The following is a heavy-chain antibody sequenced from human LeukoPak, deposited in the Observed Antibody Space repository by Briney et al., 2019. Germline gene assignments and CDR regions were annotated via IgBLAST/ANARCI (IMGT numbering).Heavy chain of an antibody. CDR2: INKNGGT. CDR1: SDSISSGDYY. Sequence: PSETLSLTCTVSSDSISSGDYYWSWIRQPAGKGLEFIGYINKNGGTYYNPPLKSRVSISIDTSKNQFSLKPTSVTAADTAVYFCAREHKSYGDYPYYFDSWGQGTLVTVSS. CDR3: AREHKSYGDYPYYFDS. J-gene: IGHJ4*02. V-gene: IGHV4-30-4*01. D-gene: IGHD4-17*01.